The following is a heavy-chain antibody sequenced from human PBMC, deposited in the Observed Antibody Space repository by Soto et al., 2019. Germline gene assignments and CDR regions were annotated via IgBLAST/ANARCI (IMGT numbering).Heavy chain of an antibody. CDR3: ARIDTYGFDY. D-gene: IGHD5-18*01. J-gene: IGHJ4*02. CDR1: GFTFSDHY. V-gene: IGHV3-11*06. CDR2: VSSSSGYT. Sequence: GGSLRLSCAASGFTFSDHYMSWIRQAPGKGLEWVSYVSSSSGYTSYADSVKGRFTTSRDNAKNLLYLQMTTLRVEDTAVYYCARIDTYGFDYWGQGTLVTVSS.